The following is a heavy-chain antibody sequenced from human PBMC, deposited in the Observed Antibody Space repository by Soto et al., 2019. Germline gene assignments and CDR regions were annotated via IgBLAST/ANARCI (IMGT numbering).Heavy chain of an antibody. CDR2: IASSGGSA. D-gene: IGHD5-12*01. CDR3: AYRTGFDY. Sequence: EVLLLESGGGLVQPGGSLRLSCAASGFTFSIYDMSWVRQAPGKGLEWVSTIASSGGSADYADSVKGRFTFSRDNSKNTLYLQMNSLRAEDTAVYYCAYRTGFDYWGQGTLVTVSS. V-gene: IGHV3-23*01. CDR1: GFTFSIYD. J-gene: IGHJ4*02.